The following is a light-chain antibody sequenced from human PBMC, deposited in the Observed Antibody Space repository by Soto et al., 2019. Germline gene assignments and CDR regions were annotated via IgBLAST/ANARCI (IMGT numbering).Light chain of an antibody. Sequence: QSVLTQPPSASGTPGQRVTISCSGSSSNIGSNYVYWYQQLPGTAPKLLIYRNNQRPSGVPDRFSGSKSGTSASLAISGRRSEDEADYYCAAWDDSLSGHVVFGGGTKGTVL. CDR1: SSNIGSNY. CDR2: RNN. V-gene: IGLV1-47*01. CDR3: AAWDDSLSGHVV. J-gene: IGLJ2*01.